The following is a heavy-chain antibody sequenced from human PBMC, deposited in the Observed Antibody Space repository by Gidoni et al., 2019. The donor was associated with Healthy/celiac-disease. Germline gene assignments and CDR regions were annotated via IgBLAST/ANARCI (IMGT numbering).Heavy chain of an antibody. CDR2: ISGSGTRT. Sequence: EVQLLESGGGLVQPGGSLRLSCAASGFTFSTYAMSWVRQAPGKGLEWVSAISGSGTRTYYADSVKGRFTISRDNSKNTLYLQMNSLRAEDTAVYYCAKIPSSYYDTSGYYHYFDCWGQGTLVTVSS. J-gene: IGHJ4*02. D-gene: IGHD3-22*01. CDR3: AKIPSSYYDTSGYYHYFDC. CDR1: GFTFSTYA. V-gene: IGHV3-23*01.